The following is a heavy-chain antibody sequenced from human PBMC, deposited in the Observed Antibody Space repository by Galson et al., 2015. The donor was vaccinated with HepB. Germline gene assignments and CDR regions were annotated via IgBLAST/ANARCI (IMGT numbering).Heavy chain of an antibody. V-gene: IGHV3-23*01. CDR1: GFTFSSYS. CDR2: IRGSDDNT. D-gene: IGHD3-10*01. Sequence: SLRLSCAASGFTFSSYSMNWIRQAPGKGLEWVSGIRGSDDNTYYADSVEGRFTISRDNSKNTLFLQINSLRADDTAVYYCAKSTSREFLAESDYWGQGTLVTVSS. J-gene: IGHJ4*02. CDR3: AKSTSREFLAESDY.